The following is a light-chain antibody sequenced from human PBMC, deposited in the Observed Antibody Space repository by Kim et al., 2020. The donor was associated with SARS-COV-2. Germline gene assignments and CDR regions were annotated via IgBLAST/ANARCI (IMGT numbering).Light chain of an antibody. Sequence: NFMLTQPHSVSESPGKTVTISCTRSSGDIASNYVQWYQQRPGSAPTTVIYEDDQRPSGVPDRFSGSIDRSSNSASLTISGLKSDDEGDYYCQSFDSANQYVVFGGGTRLTVL. J-gene: IGLJ2*01. V-gene: IGLV6-57*04. CDR3: QSFDSANQYVV. CDR1: SGDIASNY. CDR2: EDD.